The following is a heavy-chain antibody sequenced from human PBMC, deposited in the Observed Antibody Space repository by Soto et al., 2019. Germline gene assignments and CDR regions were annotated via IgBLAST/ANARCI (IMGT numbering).Heavy chain of an antibody. CDR3: ATGRSSSWRIYYYYGMGV. Sequence: QVQLVESGGGVVQPGRSLRLSCAASGFTFSSYAMHWVRQAPGKGLEWVAVISYDGSNKYYADSVKGRFTISRDNSKNTLYLQMNSLRAEDTAVYYCATGRSSSWRIYYYYGMGVWGQGTTVTVSS. D-gene: IGHD6-6*01. CDR1: GFTFSSYA. CDR2: ISYDGSNK. J-gene: IGHJ6*02. V-gene: IGHV3-30-3*01.